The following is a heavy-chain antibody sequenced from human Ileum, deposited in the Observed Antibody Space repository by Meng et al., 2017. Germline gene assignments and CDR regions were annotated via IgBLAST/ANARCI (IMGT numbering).Heavy chain of an antibody. CDR3: ALGADYYYFGMDV. CDR2: MYSGGST. V-gene: IGHV3-66*02. Sequence: GGSLRLSCAASGFSVRNNFMSWVRQAPGKGLEWVSLMYSGGSTFYSDSVRGRFSISRDESKNTVFLQMNSLRSEDAAVYYCALGADYYYFGMDVWGQGTMVTVSS. J-gene: IGHJ6*02. D-gene: IGHD3-3*02. CDR1: GFSVRNNF.